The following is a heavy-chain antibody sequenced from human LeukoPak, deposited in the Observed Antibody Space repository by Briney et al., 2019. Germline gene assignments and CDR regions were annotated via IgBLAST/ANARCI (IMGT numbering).Heavy chain of an antibody. Sequence: SETLSLTCAVYGGSFSGYYWSWIRQPPGKGLEWIGEINHSGSTNYNPSLKSRVTISVDTSKNQFSLKLSSVTAADTAVYYCARASVLRYFDWLPLGGYFDYWGQGTLVTVSS. CDR3: ARASVLRYFDWLPLGGYFDY. J-gene: IGHJ4*02. CDR2: INHSGST. D-gene: IGHD3-9*01. CDR1: GGSFSGYY. V-gene: IGHV4-34*01.